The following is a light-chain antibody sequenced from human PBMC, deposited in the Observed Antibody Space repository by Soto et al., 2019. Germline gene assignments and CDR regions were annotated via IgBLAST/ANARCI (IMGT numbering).Light chain of an antibody. CDR3: QKYGRSPPWT. CDR1: QSVSSSY. CDR2: GAS. Sequence: EIVLTQSPGTLSLSPGERATLSCRASQSVSSSYLAWYQQKPGQAPRLLIYGASSRATGIPDRFSGSGSGRDFTLTISRLEPEDFAVYYCQKYGRSPPWTFGQGTKVEIK. J-gene: IGKJ1*01. V-gene: IGKV3-20*01.